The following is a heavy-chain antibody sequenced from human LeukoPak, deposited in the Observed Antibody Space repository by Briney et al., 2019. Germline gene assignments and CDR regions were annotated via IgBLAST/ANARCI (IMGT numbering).Heavy chain of an antibody. CDR2: INPRGGST. CDR1: GYTFTTYY. Sequence: ASVKVSCNASGYTFTTYYMHWMRQAPGQGPEWMGIINPRGGSTDYSQKFQGRITITSDTSTSTVYMELSSLRSDDTAVYFCARVGSAAATADYWGQGTLVTVSS. CDR3: ARVGSAAATADY. V-gene: IGHV1-46*01. J-gene: IGHJ4*02. D-gene: IGHD6-25*01.